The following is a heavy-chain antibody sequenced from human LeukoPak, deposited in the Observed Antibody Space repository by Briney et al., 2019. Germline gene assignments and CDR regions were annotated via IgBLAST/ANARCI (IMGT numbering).Heavy chain of an antibody. CDR1: GYTFTGYY. V-gene: IGHV1-2*02. D-gene: IGHD6-6*01. CDR2: INPNSGGT. Sequence: ASVKVSCKASGYTFTGYYIHWVRQAPGQGLGWMGWINPNSGGTNYAQKFQDRVTMTRDTSISTAYMDLSRLRSDDTAVYYCARGGDIAARPFDYWGQGTLVTVSS. J-gene: IGHJ4*02. CDR3: ARGGDIAARPFDY.